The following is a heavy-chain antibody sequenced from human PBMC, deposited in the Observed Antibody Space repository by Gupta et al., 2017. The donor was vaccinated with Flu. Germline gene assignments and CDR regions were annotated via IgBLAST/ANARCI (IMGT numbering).Heavy chain of an antibody. Sequence: VDNDGSGTSYADSVKGRFTISRDNAKNTLDLQMNSLRAEDTAVYYCATVCEYWGQGTLVTVAS. J-gene: IGHJ4*02. CDR2: VDNDGSGT. V-gene: IGHV3-74*01. CDR3: ATVCEY. D-gene: IGHD2-8*01.